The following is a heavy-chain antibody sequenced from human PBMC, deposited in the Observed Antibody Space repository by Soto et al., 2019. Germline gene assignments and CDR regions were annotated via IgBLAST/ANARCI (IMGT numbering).Heavy chain of an antibody. V-gene: IGHV1-69*12. CDR2: IMPVFPTP. CDR3: ERPAARLQLGGNDYYILDA. Sequence: QVQLVQSGAEVKKPGSSVKVSCKTSGGTFSTSAISCVRQAPRQGLEWVGGIMPVFPTPDYAHKVQGIVTIPAADPTPTAYLKLISMRADDTDVYYCERPAARLQLGGNDYYILDAWGQGTAITVSS. D-gene: IGHD1-1*01. CDR1: GGTFSTSA. J-gene: IGHJ6*02.